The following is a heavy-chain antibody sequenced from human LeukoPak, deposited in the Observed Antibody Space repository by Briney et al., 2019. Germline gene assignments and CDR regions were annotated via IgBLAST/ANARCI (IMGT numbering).Heavy chain of an antibody. J-gene: IGHJ4*02. D-gene: IGHD4-23*01. Sequence: GESLKISCKGLGYSFSSYWNAWVRQMPGKGLEWMGIIYPATSETRYTPSFRGQVIISVDKSISTAYLQWNSLKASDTAIYYCTRRGAADGGDYWGQGTLVTVSS. V-gene: IGHV5-51*01. CDR2: IYPATSET. CDR1: GYSFSSYW. CDR3: TRRGAADGGDY.